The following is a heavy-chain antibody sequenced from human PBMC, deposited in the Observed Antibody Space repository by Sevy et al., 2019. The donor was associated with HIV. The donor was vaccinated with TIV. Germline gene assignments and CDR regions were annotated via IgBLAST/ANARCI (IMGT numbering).Heavy chain of an antibody. CDR2: IWYDGSNK. CDR3: ARGGLGLGAADGTMAFDI. J-gene: IGHJ3*02. V-gene: IGHV3-33*08. Sequence: GGSLRLSCAASGFTFSSYGMHWVRQAPGKGLEWVAVIWYDGSNKYYANSVKGRFTISRDNSKNTLYLQMNSLRAEDTAVYYCARGGLGLGAADGTMAFDIWGQGTMVTVSS. D-gene: IGHD6-13*01. CDR1: GFTFSSYG.